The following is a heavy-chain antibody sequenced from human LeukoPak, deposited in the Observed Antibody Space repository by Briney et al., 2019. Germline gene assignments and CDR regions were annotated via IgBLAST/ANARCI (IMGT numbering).Heavy chain of an antibody. D-gene: IGHD1-26*01. V-gene: IGHV4-59*12. Sequence: KPSETLSLTCTVSGGSISSYSWSWIRQPPGKGLEWIGYISYSGRTTYNPSLKSRVTMSVDTSKNQFSLKLSSVTAADTAVYYCARAGSYFLDYWGQGTLVIVSS. CDR3: ARAGSYFLDY. J-gene: IGHJ4*02. CDR2: ISYSGRT. CDR1: GGSISSYS.